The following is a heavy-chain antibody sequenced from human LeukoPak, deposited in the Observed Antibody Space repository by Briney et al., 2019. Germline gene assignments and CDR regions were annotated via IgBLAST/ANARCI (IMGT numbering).Heavy chain of an antibody. Sequence: GASVKVSCKASGGTFSSYAISWVRQAPGQGLEWMGGIIPIFGTANYAQKFQGRVTITADESTSTAYMELSSLRSEDTAVYYCARTRGYGDYVDYWGQGTLVTVSS. CDR1: GGTFSSYA. J-gene: IGHJ4*02. CDR2: IIPIFGTA. V-gene: IGHV1-69*13. CDR3: ARTRGYGDYVDY. D-gene: IGHD4-17*01.